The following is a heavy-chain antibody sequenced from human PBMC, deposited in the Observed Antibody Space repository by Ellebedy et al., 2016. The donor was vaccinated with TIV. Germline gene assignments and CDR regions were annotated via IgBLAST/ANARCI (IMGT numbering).Heavy chain of an antibody. D-gene: IGHD3-9*01. CDR3: AKARRKSYDILIGYYPDY. CDR2: ISGSGGST. CDR1: GFTISSYG. V-gene: IGHV3-23*01. Sequence: GESLKISCAASGFTISSYGMSWVRQAPGKGLEWVSVISGSGGSTYYADSVKGRFTISRDTSKNTLYLQLNSLRAEDTAVYYCAKARRKSYDILIGYYPDYWGQGTLVTVSS. J-gene: IGHJ4*02.